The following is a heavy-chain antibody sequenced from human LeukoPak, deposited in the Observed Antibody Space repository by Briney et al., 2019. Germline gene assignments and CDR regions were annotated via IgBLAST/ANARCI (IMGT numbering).Heavy chain of an antibody. CDR3: ARQYWYFDL. V-gene: IGHV3-7*01. CDR2: IKQDGSEK. CDR1: AFTFSSYW. Sequence: GGSLKLSCTASAFTFSSYWMTWVRQAPGKGLEWVANIKQDGSEKYYVASVKGRFTISRDNAKNSLYLQMNSLRAEDTAVYYCARQYWYFDLWGRGTLSLSPQ. J-gene: IGHJ2*01.